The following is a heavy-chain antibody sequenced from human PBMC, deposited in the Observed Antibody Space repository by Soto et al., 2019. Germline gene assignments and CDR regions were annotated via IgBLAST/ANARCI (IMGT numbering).Heavy chain of an antibody. CDR3: AYGDSPGPIDY. V-gene: IGHV4-59*01. CDR1: ACCIRSYC. D-gene: IGHD4-17*01. Sequence: ERLWLPGIVSACCIRSYCWSWIRQPPGKGLEWIGYIYNSESTNYNPSLKSRVTISADVSKNHFSLKMNSVTAADTAVYFCAYGDSPGPIDYWRQGSLVTVSS. CDR2: IYNSEST. J-gene: IGHJ4*02.